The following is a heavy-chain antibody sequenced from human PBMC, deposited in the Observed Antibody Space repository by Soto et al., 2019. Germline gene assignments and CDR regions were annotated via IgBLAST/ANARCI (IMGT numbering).Heavy chain of an antibody. Sequence: ASVRVSCKASGYIFSSFYINWVRQAPGQGLEWMGWTSGYSGNSKYAQKFQGRVTMTTDTSTNTGYMEMRSLTSDDTAVYYCARDIFGHVDAFDLWGQGTMVTVSS. CDR2: TSGYSGNS. CDR1: GYIFSSFY. J-gene: IGHJ3*01. V-gene: IGHV1-18*01. CDR3: ARDIFGHVDAFDL. D-gene: IGHD3-3*02.